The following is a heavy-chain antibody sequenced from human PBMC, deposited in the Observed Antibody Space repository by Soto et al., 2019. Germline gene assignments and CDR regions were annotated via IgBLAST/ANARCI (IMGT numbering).Heavy chain of an antibody. V-gene: IGHV3-30-3*01. J-gene: IGHJ6*02. Sequence: QVQLVEAGGGVVQPGRSLRLSCAASGFTFSDYAMHWVRQAPGKGLEWVAVISYDGSDKYYADSVKGRFTISRDSSKNTLYLQMNSLRGEDTADYYCGRPSLTAFLSAGMDVWGQGTTVTVSS. CDR2: ISYDGSDK. CDR1: GFTFSDYA. D-gene: IGHD2-21*01. CDR3: GRPSLTAFLSAGMDV.